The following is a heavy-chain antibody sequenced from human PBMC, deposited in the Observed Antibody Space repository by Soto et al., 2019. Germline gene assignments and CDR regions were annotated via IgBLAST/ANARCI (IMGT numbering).Heavy chain of an antibody. CDR3: AQTMAGPYYYYYGMDV. CDR1: GFSLSTSGVG. CDR2: IYWNDDK. J-gene: IGHJ6*02. Sequence: SGPTLVNPTQTLTLTCTFSGFSLSTSGVGVGWIRQPPGKSLEWLALIYWNDDKRYSPSLKSRLTITKDTSKNQVVLTMTNMDPVDTATYYCAQTMAGPYYYYYGMDVWVQGTTVTVSS. V-gene: IGHV2-5*01.